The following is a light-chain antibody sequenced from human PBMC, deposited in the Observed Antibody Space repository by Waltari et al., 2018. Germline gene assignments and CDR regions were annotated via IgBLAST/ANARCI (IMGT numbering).Light chain of an antibody. J-gene: IGKJ2*01. CDR3: QRSYSTPYT. V-gene: IGKV1-39*01. CDR2: AAS. Sequence: DIQMTQSPSSLSASVGDKVTITCRASQSISNFLNWYQLKPGKAPKLLIFAASSLQSGAPSRFSGSGSGTDFTLTISSLQPEDFATYYCQRSYSTPYTFGQGTKLEIK. CDR1: QSISNF.